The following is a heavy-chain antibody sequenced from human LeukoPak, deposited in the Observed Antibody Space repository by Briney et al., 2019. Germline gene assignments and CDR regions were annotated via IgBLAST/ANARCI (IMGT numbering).Heavy chain of an antibody. CDR3: ARVGIVTV. Sequence: GASVKVSCKAAAYTFTVYYMHWVRQGPGQGLEWMGWINPNSGGTNYAQKFQGRVTMTRDTSISTAYMELSRLRSDDTAVYYCARVGIVTVWGQGTTVTVSS. J-gene: IGHJ6*02. CDR1: AYTFTVYY. D-gene: IGHD3-16*02. V-gene: IGHV1-2*02. CDR2: INPNSGGT.